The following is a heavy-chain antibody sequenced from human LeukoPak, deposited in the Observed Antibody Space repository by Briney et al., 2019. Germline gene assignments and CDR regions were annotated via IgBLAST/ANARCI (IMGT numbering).Heavy chain of an antibody. Sequence: SETLSLTCTVSGGSITNLYWSWIRQPPGKGLEWIAFIHSSGTTTYSPSLKSRVTISVDTSKNHFSLKVHSVTAADTAVYYCAREDDTIADNTFDIWGQGTVVTVSS. CDR2: IHSSGTT. CDR1: GGSITNLY. V-gene: IGHV4-59*12. CDR3: AREDDTIADNTFDI. J-gene: IGHJ3*02. D-gene: IGHD6-13*01.